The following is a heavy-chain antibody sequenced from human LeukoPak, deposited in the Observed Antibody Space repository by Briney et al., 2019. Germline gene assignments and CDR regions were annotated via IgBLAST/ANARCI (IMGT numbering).Heavy chain of an antibody. CDR3: ARHGGTVTTFSHDEL. CDR1: GFTFRSYS. J-gene: IGHJ4*02. Sequence: GGSLRLSCAASGFTFRSYSMNWVRQAPGKGLEWVSSINGGSSYLYYADSVKGRFTISRDNAKNSLYLQMNSLRAEDTAVYYCARHGGTVTTFSHDELWGQGTLVTVSS. CDR2: INGGSSYL. V-gene: IGHV3-21*04. D-gene: IGHD4-17*01.